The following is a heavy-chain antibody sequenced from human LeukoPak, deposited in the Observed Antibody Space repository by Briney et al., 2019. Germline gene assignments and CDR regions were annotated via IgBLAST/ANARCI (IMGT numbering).Heavy chain of an antibody. D-gene: IGHD2-8*02. J-gene: IGHJ4*02. CDR1: GFTFSSYA. V-gene: IGHV3-23*01. CDR2: ISGSAGTT. CDR3: AKTGSRDTGGSYQYYFDY. Sequence: GGSLRLSCAASGFTFSSYAMTWVRQAPGKGREWVSGISGSAGTTYYADSVQGRFTTSRDTSKNTLYLQMNSLRAEDTAVYYCAKTGSRDTGGSYQYYFDYWGQGAPVTVSS.